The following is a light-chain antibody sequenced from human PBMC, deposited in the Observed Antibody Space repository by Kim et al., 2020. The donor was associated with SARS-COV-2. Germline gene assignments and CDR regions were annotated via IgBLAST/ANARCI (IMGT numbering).Light chain of an antibody. J-gene: IGLJ3*02. CDR2: VNSDGSH. Sequence: ASVKTTYRLSRGHSIYALAWHQQQPEKGPGYLIEVNSDGSHTKGDGIPDRFSGATSGAARYLTISSLQSEDEADYYCQTWGPGIRVFGGGTKLTVL. CDR3: QTWGPGIRV. V-gene: IGLV4-69*01. CDR1: RGHSIYA.